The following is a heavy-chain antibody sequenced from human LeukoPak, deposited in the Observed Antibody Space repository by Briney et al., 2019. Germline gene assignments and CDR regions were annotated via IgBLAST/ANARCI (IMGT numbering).Heavy chain of an antibody. CDR3: ARDTSGLEAFDI. Sequence: SVKVSCKASGGTFSSYAISWVRQAPGQGLEWMGGIIPIFGTANYAQKSQGRVTITADESTSTAYMELSSLRSEDTAVYYCARDTSGLEAFDIWGQGTMVTVSS. J-gene: IGHJ3*02. CDR1: GGTFSSYA. V-gene: IGHV1-69*01. D-gene: IGHD3-16*01. CDR2: IIPIFGTA.